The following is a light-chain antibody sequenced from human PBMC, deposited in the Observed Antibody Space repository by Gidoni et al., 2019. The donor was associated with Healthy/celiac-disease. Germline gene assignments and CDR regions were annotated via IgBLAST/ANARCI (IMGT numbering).Light chain of an antibody. Sequence: EIVLTQSPATLSLSPGERATLSCRASQSVSSYLAWYQQKPGQAPRLLIYDASSRATGIPARFRGSGSGTDFTLTISTLEPEDFAVYYCQQRSNWAWTFGQGTKVEIK. J-gene: IGKJ1*01. CDR1: QSVSSY. CDR3: QQRSNWAWT. V-gene: IGKV3-11*01. CDR2: DAS.